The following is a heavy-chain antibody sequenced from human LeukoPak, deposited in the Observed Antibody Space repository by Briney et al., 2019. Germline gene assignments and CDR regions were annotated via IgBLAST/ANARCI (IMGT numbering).Heavy chain of an antibody. J-gene: IGHJ6*04. CDR2: INHGGST. CDR1: GFTFSSNY. V-gene: IGHV3-66*01. CDR3: ASRQRSYCYGMDG. Sequence: WGTLRLSCAASGFTFSSNYMSWIRQAPGKGLEWVSHINHGGSTNYDDSVKSRFTISIDNSKNKLYLQMNSLRAEDTAVYYCASRQRSYCYGMDGWGKGVTVTVCS.